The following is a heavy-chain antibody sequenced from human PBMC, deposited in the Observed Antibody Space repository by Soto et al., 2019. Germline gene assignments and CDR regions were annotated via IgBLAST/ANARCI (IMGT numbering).Heavy chain of an antibody. D-gene: IGHD3-16*02. J-gene: IGHJ3*02. Sequence: ETLSLTCTVSGGSISSYYWSWIRQPPGKGLEWIGYIYYSGSTNYNPSLKSRVTISVDTSKNQFSLKLSSVTAADTAVYYCARALDNYDYIWGSYRPDAFDIWGQGTMVTVSS. CDR3: ARALDNYDYIWGSYRPDAFDI. CDR2: IYYSGST. V-gene: IGHV4-59*01. CDR1: GGSISSYY.